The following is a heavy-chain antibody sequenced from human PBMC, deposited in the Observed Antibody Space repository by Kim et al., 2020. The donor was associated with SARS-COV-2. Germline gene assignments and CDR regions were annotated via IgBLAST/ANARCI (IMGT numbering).Heavy chain of an antibody. J-gene: IGHJ6*02. CDR2: IWYDGSNK. D-gene: IGHD5-12*01. Sequence: GGSLRLSCAASGFTFSSYGMHWVRQAPGKGLEWVAVIWYDGSNKYYADSVKGRFTISIDNSKNTLYLQMNSLRAEDTAVYYCARVMEGGYELDYYGMDVWGQGTTVTVSS. CDR3: ARVMEGGYELDYYGMDV. V-gene: IGHV3-33*01. CDR1: GFTFSSYG.